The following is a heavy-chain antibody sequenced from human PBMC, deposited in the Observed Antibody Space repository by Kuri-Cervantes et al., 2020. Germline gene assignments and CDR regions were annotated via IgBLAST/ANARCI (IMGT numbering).Heavy chain of an antibody. J-gene: IGHJ4*02. CDR1: GYIFTSYG. CDR2: ISAYNGDT. CDR3: ARCRGYTYGHFDY. V-gene: IGHV1-18*01. Sequence: ASVKVSCKASGYIFTSYGISWVRQAPGQGLEWMGWISAYNGDTNYAQNLQGRVTMTTDTSTSTAYMELRSLRAEDTALYYCARCRGYTYGHFDYWGQGTLVTVSS. D-gene: IGHD5-18*01.